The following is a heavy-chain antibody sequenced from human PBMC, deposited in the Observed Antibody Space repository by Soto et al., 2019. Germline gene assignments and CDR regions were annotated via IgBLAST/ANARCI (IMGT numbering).Heavy chain of an antibody. CDR2: TYYRSKWYN. Sequence: PSQTLSLTCALSGDSVSSNSAAWNWIRQSPSRGLEWLGRTYYRSKWYNDYAVSVKSRITINPDTSKNQFSLQLNSVTPEDTAVYYCARVGIAAAGTFDWFYPWGQGTLVPVS. V-gene: IGHV6-1*01. CDR3: ARVGIAAAGTFDWFYP. J-gene: IGHJ5*02. D-gene: IGHD6-13*01. CDR1: GDSVSSNSAA.